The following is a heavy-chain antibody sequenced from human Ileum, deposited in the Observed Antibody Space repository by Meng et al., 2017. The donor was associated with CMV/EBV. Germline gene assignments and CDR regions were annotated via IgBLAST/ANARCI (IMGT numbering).Heavy chain of an antibody. J-gene: IGHJ4*02. V-gene: IGHV6-1*02. CDR3: TYGWPLKY. CDR1: DSVSISTES. D-gene: IGHD3-10*01. Sequence: QLPRSGPGMVKPSQHHSVLCVGDSVSISTESWNWIRQSPSRGVEWLGRTWYGSKWYYEYAVSVKSRITIIPDTSQNQISLQLNSVTPDDTAVYYCTYGWPLKYWGQGSLVTVSS. CDR2: TWYGSKWYY.